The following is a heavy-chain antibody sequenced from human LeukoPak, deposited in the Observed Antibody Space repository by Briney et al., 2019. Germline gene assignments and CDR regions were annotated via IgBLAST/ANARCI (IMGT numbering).Heavy chain of an antibody. CDR2: INPNSGGT. D-gene: IGHD1-26*01. V-gene: IGHV1-2*02. CDR3: AIDRGYYVEYYMDV. J-gene: IGHJ6*03. CDR1: GYTFTGYY. Sequence: ATVKVSCKASGYTFTGYYMHWVRQAPGQGLEWMGWINPNSGGTNYAQKFQGRVTMTRDTSISTAYMELSRLRSDDTAVYYCAIDRGYYVEYYMDVWGKGTTVTVSS.